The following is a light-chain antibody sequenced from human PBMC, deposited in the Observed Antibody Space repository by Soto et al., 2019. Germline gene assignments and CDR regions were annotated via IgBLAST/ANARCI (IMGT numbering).Light chain of an antibody. Sequence: DIVMTQSPLSLPVTPGEPASISCRSSQSLLHSSGYMYLDWYLQKPGQSPQLLVYLGSNRASGVPVRFSGSGSGTDLTRKSSRVEAEDVGLYNCRQALQTPQFGQGTKLEIK. J-gene: IGKJ2*01. V-gene: IGKV2-28*01. CDR1: QSLLHSSGYMY. CDR3: RQALQTPQ. CDR2: LGS.